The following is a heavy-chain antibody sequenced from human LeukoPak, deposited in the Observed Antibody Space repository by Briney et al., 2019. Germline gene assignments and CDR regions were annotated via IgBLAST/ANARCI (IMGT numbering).Heavy chain of an antibody. CDR3: ARGKYYYDSSGYYGFGDY. CDR1: GITFRSYG. V-gene: IGHV3-30*03. D-gene: IGHD3-22*01. Sequence: PGGSLRLSCAASGITFRSYGMHWVRQAPGKGLEWVAVISYDGSHKYYADSVKGRFSISRDNSKNTLYLQMNSLRAEDTAVYYCARGKYYYDSSGYYGFGDYWGQGTLVTVSS. J-gene: IGHJ4*02. CDR2: ISYDGSHK.